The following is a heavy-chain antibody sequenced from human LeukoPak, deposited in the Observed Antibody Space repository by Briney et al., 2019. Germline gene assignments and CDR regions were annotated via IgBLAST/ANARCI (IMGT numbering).Heavy chain of an antibody. CDR1: GYMFTSYG. D-gene: IGHD2-8*01. CDR2: ISTNKGNT. J-gene: IGHJ5*02. Sequence: ASVKVSCKASGYMFTSYGISWVRQAPGQGLEWMGWISTNKGNTNYAQRLQGRVTTTTDTSTSTAYMELRSLRSDDTAIYYCVRDIQWRFDPWGQGTLVTVSS. V-gene: IGHV1-18*01. CDR3: VRDIQWRFDP.